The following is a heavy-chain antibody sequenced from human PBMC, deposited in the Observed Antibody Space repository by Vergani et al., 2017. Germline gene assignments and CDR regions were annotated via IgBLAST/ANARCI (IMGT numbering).Heavy chain of an antibody. CDR1: GVSMQSGSFY. D-gene: IGHD3/OR15-3a*01. CDR2: VYPSGTT. V-gene: IGHV4-61*02. J-gene: IGHJ5*02. CDR3: ARGETRTDWFDP. Sequence: QVQLQQWGAGLLKPSETLSLICSVSGVSMQSGSFYWTWIRQTAERRLEWMGRVYPSGTTNYNPSLNGRVTIFVDKSKNILSLRLNSVTAADTAVYYCARGETRTDWFDPWGQGTLVTVSS.